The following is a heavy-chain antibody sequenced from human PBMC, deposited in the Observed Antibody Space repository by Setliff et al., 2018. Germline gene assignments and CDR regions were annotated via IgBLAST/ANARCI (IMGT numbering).Heavy chain of an antibody. CDR1: GGSISSYY. D-gene: IGHD1-26*01. CDR3: ARGVGATCDY. J-gene: IGHJ4*02. V-gene: IGHV4-59*01. CDR2: IYYSGST. Sequence: PSETLSLTCTVSGGSISSYYWSWIRQPPGKGLEWIGYIYYSGSTNYNPSLKSRVTISVDTSKNQFSLKLSSVTAADTAVYYCARGVGATCDYWGQGTLVTVSS.